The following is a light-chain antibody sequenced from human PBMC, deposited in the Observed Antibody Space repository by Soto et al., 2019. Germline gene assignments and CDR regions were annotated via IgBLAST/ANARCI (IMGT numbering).Light chain of an antibody. V-gene: IGKV1-5*03. CDR3: QQYNDFQYT. Sequence: DIQTTQSPSTLSASVGDGVTITCRASQIIGSWLAWYQQKPGKAPKLLIYKATNLQSGVPSRFSGSGSGTDFSLTISSLQPEDSATYFCQQYNDFQYTFGPGTKLEI. J-gene: IGKJ2*01. CDR1: QIIGSW. CDR2: KAT.